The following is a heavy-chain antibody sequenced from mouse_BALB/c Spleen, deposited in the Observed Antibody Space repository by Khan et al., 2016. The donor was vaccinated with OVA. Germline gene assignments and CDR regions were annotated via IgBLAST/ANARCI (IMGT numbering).Heavy chain of an antibody. CDR3: VRGRTY. J-gene: IGHJ3*01. CDR2: ISYSGRT. Sequence: EVQLVESGPGLVKPSQSLSLTCTVSGYSITSDYAWNWIRQFPGNKLEWMGYISYSGRTSYNPSLKSRISITRDTSKNQFFLQLNSVTTEDTARYYCVRGRTYWGQGTLVTVSA. CDR1: GYSITSDYA. V-gene: IGHV3-2*02.